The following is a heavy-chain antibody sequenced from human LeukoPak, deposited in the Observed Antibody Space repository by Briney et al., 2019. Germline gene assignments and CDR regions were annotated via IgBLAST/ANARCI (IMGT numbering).Heavy chain of an antibody. CDR1: GFTFSSSS. CDR3: AKDLAPAAY. D-gene: IGHD2-2*01. V-gene: IGHV3-23*01. J-gene: IGHJ4*02. Sequence: QPGGSLRLSCAASGFTFSSSSMSWVRQAPGKGLEWVSALTSSGGSTYYADSVKGRFTISRDNSKKTLFLQMNSLRAEDTAVYYCAKDLAPAAYWGQGTLVTVSS. CDR2: LTSSGGST.